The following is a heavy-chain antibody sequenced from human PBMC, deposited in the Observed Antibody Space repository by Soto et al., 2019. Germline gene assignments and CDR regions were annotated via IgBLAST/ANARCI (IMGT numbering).Heavy chain of an antibody. D-gene: IGHD6-19*01. CDR2: IWYDGSNK. J-gene: IGHJ6*02. CDR3: AREKGGWYFSYYYGMDV. Sequence: QVQLVESGGGVVQPGRSLRLSCAASGFTFSSYGMHWVRQAPGKGLEWVAVIWYDGSNKYYADSVKGRFTISRDNSKNPLYLQMNRLRAEDTAVYYCAREKGGWYFSYYYGMDVWGQGTTVTVSS. V-gene: IGHV3-33*01. CDR1: GFTFSSYG.